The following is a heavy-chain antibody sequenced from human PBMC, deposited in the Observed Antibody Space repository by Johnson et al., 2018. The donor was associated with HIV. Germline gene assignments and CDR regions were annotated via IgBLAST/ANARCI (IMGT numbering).Heavy chain of an antibody. CDR3: EMRGVGATTDAFDI. J-gene: IGHJ3*02. CDR1: GFTFSSYA. D-gene: IGHD1-26*01. Sequence: VQLVESGGGLVQPGGSLRLSCAASGFTFSSYAMSWVRQAPGKGLEWVSAISGSGGSTYYADSVKGRFTISRDNSKNTLHLQMNSLSAEDTALYYCEMRGVGATTDAFDIWGQGTMVTVSS. V-gene: IGHV3-23*04. CDR2: ISGSGGST.